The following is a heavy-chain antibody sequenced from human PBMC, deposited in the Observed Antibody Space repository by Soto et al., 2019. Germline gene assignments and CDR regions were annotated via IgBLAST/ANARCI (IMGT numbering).Heavy chain of an antibody. D-gene: IGHD3-3*01. Sequence: SETLSLTCTVSGGSISSGGYYWSWIRQHPGKGLEWIGYIYYSGSTYYNPSLKSRVTISVDTSKNQFSLKLSSVTAADTAVYYCARDKRDQYYDFWSGYYDYWGQGTLVTSPQ. V-gene: IGHV4-31*03. CDR3: ARDKRDQYYDFWSGYYDY. J-gene: IGHJ4*02. CDR1: GGSISSGGYY. CDR2: IYYSGST.